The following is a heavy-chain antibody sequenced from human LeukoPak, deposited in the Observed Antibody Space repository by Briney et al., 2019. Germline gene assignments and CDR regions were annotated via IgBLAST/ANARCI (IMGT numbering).Heavy chain of an antibody. CDR1: GFTFSSYG. CDR3: AGENSGYYYSHDAFDI. Sequence: GRSLRLSCAASGFTFSSYGMHWVRQAPGKGLEWVAVIWYDGSNKYYADSVEGRFTISRDNSKNTLYLQMNSLRAEDTAVYYCAGENSGYYYSHDAFDIWGQGTMVTVSS. J-gene: IGHJ3*02. V-gene: IGHV3-33*01. D-gene: IGHD3-22*01. CDR2: IWYDGSNK.